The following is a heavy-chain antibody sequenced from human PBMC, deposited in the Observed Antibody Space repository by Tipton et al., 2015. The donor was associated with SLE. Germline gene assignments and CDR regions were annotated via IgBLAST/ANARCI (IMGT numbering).Heavy chain of an antibody. CDR1: GFTFSNAW. CDR2: INSDGSST. Sequence: SLRLSCAASGFTFSNAWMHWVRQAPGKGLVWVSRINSDGSSTSYADSVKGRFTISRDNAKNTLYLQMNSLRAEDTAVYYCARDRYSSSWPGDDAFDIWGQGTMVTVSS. CDR3: ARDRYSSSWPGDDAFDI. V-gene: IGHV3-74*01. J-gene: IGHJ3*02. D-gene: IGHD6-13*01.